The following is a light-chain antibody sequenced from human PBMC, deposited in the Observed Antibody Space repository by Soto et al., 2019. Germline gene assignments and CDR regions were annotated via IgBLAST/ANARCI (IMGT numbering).Light chain of an antibody. CDR3: QQADSFPIT. Sequence: EIVMTQSPATLSVSPGERATLSCRASQSVSSYLAWYQQKPGQAPRLLIYDASNRATGIPARFSGSGSGTDFTLSISSLQPEDFATYYCQQADSFPITFGQGTRLEIK. V-gene: IGKV3-11*01. CDR1: QSVSSY. J-gene: IGKJ5*01. CDR2: DAS.